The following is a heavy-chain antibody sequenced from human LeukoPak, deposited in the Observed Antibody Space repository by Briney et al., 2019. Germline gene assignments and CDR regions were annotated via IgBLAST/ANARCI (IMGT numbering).Heavy chain of an antibody. CDR2: INHSGGT. J-gene: IGHJ6*02. CDR1: GDSGKSHF. CDR3: ARLLPIQGGDV. V-gene: IGHV4-34*01. D-gene: IGHD2-15*01. Sequence: SETLCLICDISGDSGKSHFWGWLRQPTRKGLEWIAEINHSGGTNYNPSLKSRVTISIDTSKNQFSLKMTSVTAADTAVYYCARLLPIQGGDVWGQGTTVTVSS.